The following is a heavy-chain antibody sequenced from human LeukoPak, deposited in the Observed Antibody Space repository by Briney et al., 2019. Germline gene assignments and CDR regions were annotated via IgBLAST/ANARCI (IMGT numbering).Heavy chain of an antibody. D-gene: IGHD2-21*02. CDR2: IDYSGST. J-gene: IGHJ5*02. V-gene: IGHV4-39*07. CDR3: ARRPGLCGGDCYSAWFDP. Sequence: SETLSLTCTVSGGSISSSSYYWGWIRQPPGKGLEWIGSIDYSGSTYYNPSLKSRVTISVDTSKNQFSLKLSPVTAADTAVYYCARRPGLCGGDCYSAWFDPWGQGTLVTVSS. CDR1: GGSISSSSYY.